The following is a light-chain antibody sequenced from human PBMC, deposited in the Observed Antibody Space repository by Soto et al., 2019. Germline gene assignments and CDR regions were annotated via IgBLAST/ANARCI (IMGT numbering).Light chain of an antibody. CDR1: SSDVGGYNY. CDR3: NSFAASNNWV. Sequence: QSALTQPPSASGSPGQSVTISCTGTSSDVGGYNYVSWYQQHPGKAPKLMIYEVSKRPSGVPDRFSGSKSGNTASLTVSGLQAEDEADYSCNSFAASNNWVCGGGTKVTVL. CDR2: EVS. V-gene: IGLV2-8*01. J-gene: IGLJ3*02.